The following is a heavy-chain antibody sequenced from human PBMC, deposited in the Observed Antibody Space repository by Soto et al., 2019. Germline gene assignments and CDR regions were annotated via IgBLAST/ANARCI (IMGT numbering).Heavy chain of an antibody. CDR1: GGSISSYY. V-gene: IGHV4-59*08. D-gene: IGHD1-26*01. J-gene: IGHJ4*02. CDR3: ARGGGSPDY. Sequence: QVQLQESGPGLVKPSETLSLTCTVSGGSISSYYWSWIRQPPGKGLEWIGYIYYSGSTNYNPSLKSRVTISVDTSKNQFSLKLPSVTAADTAVYYCARGGGSPDYWGQGTLVTVSS. CDR2: IYYSGST.